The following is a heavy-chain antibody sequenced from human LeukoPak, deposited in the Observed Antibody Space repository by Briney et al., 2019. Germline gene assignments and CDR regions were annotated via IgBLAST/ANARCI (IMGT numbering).Heavy chain of an antibody. Sequence: GGSLRLSCAAYGFTFRSYSMNWVRQAPGKGLEWVSFISRSSTTIYYADSVKGRFTISRDDAKNSLFLHMNSLRVEDTAVYYCAFSPTVVTLDYWGQGTLVTVSS. D-gene: IGHD4-23*01. J-gene: IGHJ4*02. V-gene: IGHV3-48*01. CDR1: GFTFRSYS. CDR3: AFSPTVVTLDY. CDR2: ISRSSTTI.